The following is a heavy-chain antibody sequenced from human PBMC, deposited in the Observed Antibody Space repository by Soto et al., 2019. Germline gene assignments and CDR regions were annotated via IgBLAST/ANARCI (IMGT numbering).Heavy chain of an antibody. CDR1: GFTFSNAW. V-gene: IGHV3-15*01. Sequence: GGSLRLSCAASGFTFSNAWMSWVRQAPGKGLEWVGRIKGEADGGTTDYAAPVKGRITISRDHSKDKLYLQMNSLKTEDTAVYYCTTGLSNGYYNFDYWGQGT. CDR3: TTGLSNGYYNFDY. J-gene: IGHJ4*02. CDR2: IKGEADGGTT. D-gene: IGHD3-22*01.